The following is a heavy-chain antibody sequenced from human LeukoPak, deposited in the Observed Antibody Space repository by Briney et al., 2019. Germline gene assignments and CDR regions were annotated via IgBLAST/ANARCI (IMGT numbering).Heavy chain of an antibody. Sequence: GGSLRLSCAASGFTFYDQAMHWVRQAPGTGLEWVSRSGNAGSTYYADSVRGRFTISRDIRRNSLYLEMSSLRTEDTALYRCASQTKPYSGSAGSYWGAFDLWGQGTMVTVYS. J-gene: IGHJ3*01. CDR2: SGNAGST. CDR1: GFTFYDQA. CDR3: ASQTKPYSGSAGSYWGAFDL. D-gene: IGHD3-10*01. V-gene: IGHV3-43*02.